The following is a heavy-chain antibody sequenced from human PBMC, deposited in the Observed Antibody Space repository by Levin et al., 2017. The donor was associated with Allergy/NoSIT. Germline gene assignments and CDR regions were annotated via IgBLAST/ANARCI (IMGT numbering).Heavy chain of an antibody. J-gene: IGHJ5*01. Sequence: GGSLRLSCAASGLSVGHNYMSWVRQAPGKGLEWVSLLHSGGSAYYADSVKGRFTISSDTSKNTVYLQLNNLRPDDTAVYYCARQLTAYCSAGTCNGWFDSWGQGTPVTVSS. CDR3: ARQLTAYCSAGTCNGWFDS. D-gene: IGHD6-13*01. CDR1: GLSVGHNY. CDR2: LHSGGSA. V-gene: IGHV3-53*01.